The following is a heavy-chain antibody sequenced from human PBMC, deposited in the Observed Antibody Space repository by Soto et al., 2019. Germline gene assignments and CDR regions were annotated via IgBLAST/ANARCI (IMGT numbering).Heavy chain of an antibody. CDR1: GFTFSSYW. CDR2: IKQDGSEK. J-gene: IGHJ4*02. Sequence: EVQLVESGGGLVQPGGSLRLSCAASGFTFSSYWMSWVGQAPGKGREGGANIKQDGSEKYYVDSVKGRFTISRDNAKNSLYLQMNSLRAEDTAVYYCARDANSPYYGDYVDYWGQGTLVTVSS. CDR3: ARDANSPYYGDYVDY. V-gene: IGHV3-7*01. D-gene: IGHD4-17*01.